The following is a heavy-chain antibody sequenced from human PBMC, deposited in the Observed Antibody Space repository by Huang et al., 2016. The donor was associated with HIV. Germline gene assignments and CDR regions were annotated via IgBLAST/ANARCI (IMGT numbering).Heavy chain of an antibody. CDR1: GFTFGAYG. CDR3: STVGGGIDYIGYTSAYYATGGY. CDR2: MSSKAHGGTT. J-gene: IGHJ4*02. V-gene: IGHV3-49*03. D-gene: IGHD6-19*01. Sequence: EVQLVESGGTLIQPGRSLRLSCTASGFTFGAYGVCWFRQAPGKGLEWVGVMSSKAHGGTTVDAASVKGRFSVSRDDSKKLAYLRMSSLKTEDTAVYYCSTVGGGIDYIGYTSAYYATGGYWGQGTLVTVSS.